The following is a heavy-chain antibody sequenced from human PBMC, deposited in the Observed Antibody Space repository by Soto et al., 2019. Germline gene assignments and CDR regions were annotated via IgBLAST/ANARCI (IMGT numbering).Heavy chain of an antibody. Sequence: GESLRTSCNYHGYSFCSECIGLVCQMVGYGLEWRGIIYPGDSDTRYSPSFQGQVTISADKSISTAYLQWSSLKASDTAMYYCASPNGSSWPRDEYCMDVWGKGTTVSVSS. CDR1: GYSFCSEC. V-gene: IGHV5-51*01. CDR2: IYPGDSDT. D-gene: IGHD6-13*01. CDR3: ASPNGSSWPRDEYCMDV. J-gene: IGHJ6*03.